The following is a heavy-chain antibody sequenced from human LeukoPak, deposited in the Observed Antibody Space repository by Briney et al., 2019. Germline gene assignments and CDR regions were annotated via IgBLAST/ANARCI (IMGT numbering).Heavy chain of an antibody. CDR2: IRYDGSNK. D-gene: IGHD4-17*01. J-gene: IGHJ4*02. CDR3: AKDRDYGSLFDY. V-gene: IGHV3-30*02. Sequence: GGSLRLSCAASGFTFSSYGMHWVRQAPGKGLEWVAVIRYDGSNKYYADSVKGRFTISRDNSKNTLYLQMNSLRAEDTAVYYCAKDRDYGSLFDYWGQGTLVTVSS. CDR1: GFTFSSYG.